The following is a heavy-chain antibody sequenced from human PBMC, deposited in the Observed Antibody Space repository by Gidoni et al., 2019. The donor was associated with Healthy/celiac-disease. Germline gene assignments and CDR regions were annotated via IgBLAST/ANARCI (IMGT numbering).Heavy chain of an antibody. CDR1: GFTFSSYA. CDR2: ISGSGGST. Sequence: EVQLLESGGGLVQPGGSLRLSCAASGFTFSSYAMSWVRQAPVKGLEWVSAISGSGGSTYYADYVKGRFTISRDNSKNTLYLQMNSLRAEDTAVYYCAKAPKHPSWFDPWGQGTLVTVSS. V-gene: IGHV3-23*01. J-gene: IGHJ5*02. CDR3: AKAPKHPSWFDP.